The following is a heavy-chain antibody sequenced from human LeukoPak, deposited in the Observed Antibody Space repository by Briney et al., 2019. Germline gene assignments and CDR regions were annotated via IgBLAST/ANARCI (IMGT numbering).Heavy chain of an antibody. CDR2: IYYSGST. CDR3: ARDGDY. CDR1: GGSFSSGSYY. Sequence: KPSETLSLTCTVSGGSFSSGSYYWSWSRQPPGKGLEWIGYIYYSGSTNYNPSLKSRVTISADTSKNQFSLELSSVTTADTAVYYCARDGDYWGQGTLVTVSS. J-gene: IGHJ4*02. V-gene: IGHV4-61*01.